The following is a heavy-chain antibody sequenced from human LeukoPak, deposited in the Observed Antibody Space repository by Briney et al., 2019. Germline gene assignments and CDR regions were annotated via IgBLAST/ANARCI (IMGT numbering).Heavy chain of an antibody. V-gene: IGHV4-59*01. CDR3: ARVLGYGYYFDY. CDR2: IYYSGST. D-gene: IGHD5-18*01. Sequence: PSETLSLTCTVSGGSISSYYWSWIRQPPGKGLEWIGYIYYSGSTNYNPSLKSRVTISVDTSKNQFSLKLSYVTAADTAVYYCARVLGYGYYFDYWGQGTLVTVSS. J-gene: IGHJ4*02. CDR1: GGSISSYY.